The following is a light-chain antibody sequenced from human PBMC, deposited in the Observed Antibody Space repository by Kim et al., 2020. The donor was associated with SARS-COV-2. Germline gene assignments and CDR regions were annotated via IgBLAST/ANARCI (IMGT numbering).Light chain of an antibody. CDR1: QSVSSSY. J-gene: IGKJ1*01. CDR3: QQYGSSPGT. V-gene: IGKV3-20*01. Sequence: EIVLTQSPGTLSLSPGERVTLSCRASQSVSSSYLAWYQQKPGQAPRLLIYGASSRATGIPDRFSGSGSGTDFTLTISRLEPEDFAVYYCQQYGSSPGTFGQGTKVDIK. CDR2: GAS.